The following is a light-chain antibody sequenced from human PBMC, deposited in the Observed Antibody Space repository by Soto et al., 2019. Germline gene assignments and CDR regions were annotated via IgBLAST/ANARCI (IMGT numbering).Light chain of an antibody. CDR1: QSVSSN. V-gene: IGKV3-15*01. CDR2: GAS. Sequence: EIVMTQSPATLSVSPGERATLSCRASQSVSSNLAWYQQKPGQAPRLLIYGASTRATGIPARFSGSGSGTEFTLTLSSLQSEDFAVSYCQQYNNWPTWTFGQGTKVEIK. J-gene: IGKJ1*01. CDR3: QQYNNWPTWT.